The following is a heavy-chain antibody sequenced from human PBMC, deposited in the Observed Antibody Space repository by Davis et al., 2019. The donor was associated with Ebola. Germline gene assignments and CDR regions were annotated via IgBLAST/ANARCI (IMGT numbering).Heavy chain of an antibody. J-gene: IGHJ4*02. CDR3: ARPWAAAAQGPFDY. CDR2: IYPGDPDT. D-gene: IGHD6-13*01. V-gene: IGHV5-51*01. CDR1: GYSFTTYW. Sequence: GESLKIPCKGSGYSFTTYWIAWVRHTPAKGLEWMGLIYPGDPDTRYSPSFQGQVTISADKSISTAYLQWSSLKASDTAMYYCARPWAAAAQGPFDYWGQGTLVTVSS.